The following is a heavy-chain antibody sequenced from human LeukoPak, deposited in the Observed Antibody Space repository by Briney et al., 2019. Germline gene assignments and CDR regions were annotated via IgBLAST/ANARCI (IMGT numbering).Heavy chain of an antibody. J-gene: IGHJ4*02. Sequence: GGSLRLSCAASGFTFSSYSMNWVRQAPGKGLEWVSYISSSSSTIYYADSVKGRFTISRDNAKNSLYLQMNSLRAEDTAVYYCARDESYYYGSGSYSYWGQGTLVTVSS. D-gene: IGHD3-10*01. CDR1: GFTFSSYS. V-gene: IGHV3-48*04. CDR2: ISSSSSTI. CDR3: ARDESYYYGSGSYSY.